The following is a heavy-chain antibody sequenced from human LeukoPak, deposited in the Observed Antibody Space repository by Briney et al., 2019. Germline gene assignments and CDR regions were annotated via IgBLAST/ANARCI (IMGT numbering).Heavy chain of an antibody. CDR2: IYYSGST. D-gene: IGHD3-22*01. Sequence: SETLSLTCTVSGGSVISGGYYWSWIRQPPGKGLEWIGYIYYSGSTKHNPSLKSRVTISVDMSKNQFSLKLSSVAAADTAVYYCASCSDSSGYYCYYFDYWGQGTLVTVSS. CDR1: GGSVISGGYY. J-gene: IGHJ4*02. CDR3: ASCSDSSGYYCYYFDY. V-gene: IGHV4-31*03.